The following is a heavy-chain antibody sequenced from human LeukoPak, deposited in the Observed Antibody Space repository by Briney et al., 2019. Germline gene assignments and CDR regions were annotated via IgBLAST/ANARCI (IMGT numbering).Heavy chain of an antibody. CDR1: GYTFRSYA. Sequence: PGGSLRLSCAASGYTFRSYAMQWVRQAPGKELEYVSAISSDGRITHYANSVKGRFTISRDNSKSILYLQMGSLRVDDMAMYYCARLSGWYWFDNWGQGTLVTVSS. V-gene: IGHV3-64*01. J-gene: IGHJ4*02. CDR2: ISSDGRIT. CDR3: ARLSGWYWFDN. D-gene: IGHD6-19*01.